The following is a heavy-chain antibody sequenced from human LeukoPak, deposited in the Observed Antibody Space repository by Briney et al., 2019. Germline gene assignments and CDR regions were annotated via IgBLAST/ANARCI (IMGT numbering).Heavy chain of an antibody. J-gene: IGHJ4*02. CDR1: GFTLSSYW. Sequence: PGGSLRLSCSASGFTLSSYWMTWVRQAPGKGLEWVANIKPDGSEQSYVDSVKGRFTISRDNAKNSLYLQMNSLRAEDTAVYYCARRAAASFDCWGQGTLVTVSS. D-gene: IGHD2-2*01. CDR2: IKPDGSEQ. CDR3: ARRAAASFDC. V-gene: IGHV3-7*01.